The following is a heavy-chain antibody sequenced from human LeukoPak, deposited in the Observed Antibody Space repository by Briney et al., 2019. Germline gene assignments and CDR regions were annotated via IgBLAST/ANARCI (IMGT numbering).Heavy chain of an antibody. V-gene: IGHV4-59*12. Sequence: SETLSLTCTVSGGSISSYFWSWIRQPPGKGLEWIGYIYSTGSTNYNPSLRGRVTISVDKSKNQFSLKLSSVTAADTAVYYCARDRYCGGDCQYFDYWGQGTLVTVSS. CDR1: GGSISSYF. CDR3: ARDRYCGGDCQYFDY. D-gene: IGHD2-21*02. CDR2: IYSTGST. J-gene: IGHJ4*02.